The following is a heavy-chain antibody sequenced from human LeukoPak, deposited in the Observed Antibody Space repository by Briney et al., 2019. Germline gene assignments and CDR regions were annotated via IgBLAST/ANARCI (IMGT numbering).Heavy chain of an antibody. D-gene: IGHD6-19*01. J-gene: IGHJ4*02. CDR3: ARRIGYSSGHSAVYYFDY. V-gene: IGHV3-74*01. CDR2: INSGGDDT. CDR1: GYTFSTYW. Sequence: PGGSLRLSCAASGYTFSTYWVHWVCQAPGKGLVWVSLINSGGDDTRYADSVKGRFTISRDNAKNTLYLQMNSLRAEDTAVYYCARRIGYSSGHSAVYYFDYWGQGTLFTVSS.